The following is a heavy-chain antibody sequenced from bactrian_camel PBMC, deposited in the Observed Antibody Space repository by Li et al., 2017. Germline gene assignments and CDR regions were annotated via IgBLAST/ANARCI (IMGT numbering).Heavy chain of an antibody. CDR3: MKDAPQPLVGGACGTDNY. V-gene: IGHV3S53*01. D-gene: IGHD7*01. CDR2: IDSDGST. Sequence: HVQLVESGGGSVQTGGSLRLSCAASGYTYSSYCMGWFRQAPGKEREGVAAIDSDGSTSYADSVKGRFTISQDTAKDSVYLQMNSLKSEDTAVYYCMKDAPQPLVGGACGTDNYWGQGTQVTVS. J-gene: IGHJ4*01. CDR1: GYTYSSYC.